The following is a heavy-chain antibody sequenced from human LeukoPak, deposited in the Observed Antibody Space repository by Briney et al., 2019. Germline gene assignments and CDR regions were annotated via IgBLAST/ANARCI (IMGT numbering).Heavy chain of an antibody. CDR2: ISGSGGST. V-gene: IGHV3-23*01. Sequence: GGSLRLSCAVSGFTFNSFAMSWVRQAPGKGLEWVSSISGSGGSTYYADSVKGRFTISRDNSKNTLYLQMNSLRAEDTAVYYCAKGSYYDSSGSFYFDYWGQGTLVTVSS. CDR1: GFTFNSFA. J-gene: IGHJ4*02. D-gene: IGHD3-22*01. CDR3: AKGSYYDSSGSFYFDY.